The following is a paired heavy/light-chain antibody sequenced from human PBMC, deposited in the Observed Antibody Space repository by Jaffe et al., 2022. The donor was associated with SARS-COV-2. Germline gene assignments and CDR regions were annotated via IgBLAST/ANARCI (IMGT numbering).Light chain of an antibody. CDR3: NSRDSSGNHVV. J-gene: IGLJ2*01. V-gene: IGLV3-19*01. Sequence: SSELTQDPAVSVALGQTVRITCQGDSLRSYYASWYQQKPGQAPVLVIYGKTNRPSGIPDRFSGSSSGNTASLTITGAQAEDEADYYCNSRDSSGNHVVFGGGTKLTVL. CDR1: SLRSYY. CDR2: GKT.
Heavy chain of an antibody. Sequence: QVQLQESGPGLVKPSQTLSLTCTVSGGSISSGSYYWSWIRQPAGKGLEWIGRIYTSGSTNYNPSLKSRVTISVDTSKNQFSLKVNSVTAADTAVYYCVREYSSGWYRNSYNDWFAPWGQGTLVTVSS. CDR2: IYTSGST. V-gene: IGHV4-61*02. J-gene: IGHJ5*02. D-gene: IGHD6-19*01. CDR3: VREYSSGWYRNSYNDWFAP. CDR1: GGSISSGSYY.